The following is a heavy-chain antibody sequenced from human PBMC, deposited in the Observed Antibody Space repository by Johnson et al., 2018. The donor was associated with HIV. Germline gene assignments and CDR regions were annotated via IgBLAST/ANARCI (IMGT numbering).Heavy chain of an antibody. CDR1: GFTFSSYG. J-gene: IGHJ3*02. V-gene: IGHV3-33*06. CDR3: AKGPIGQLDDAFHI. D-gene: IGHD6-6*01. CDR2: IWYDGNNK. Sequence: QVLLVESGGGVVQPGRSLRLSCAASGFTFSSYGMHWVRQAPGKGLEWVAVIWYDGNNKYYADSVKGRFTISRDNSKNTLYLQMNSLRAEDTAVYYCAKGPIGQLDDAFHIWGQGTMVTVSS.